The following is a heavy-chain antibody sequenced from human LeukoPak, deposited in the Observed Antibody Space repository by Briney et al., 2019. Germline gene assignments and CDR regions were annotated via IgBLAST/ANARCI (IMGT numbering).Heavy chain of an antibody. J-gene: IGHJ4*02. CDR3: AKFLAAAGISPFDY. CDR1: GFTFSSYG. D-gene: IGHD6-13*01. V-gene: IGHV3-30*02. Sequence: GGSLRLSYAASGFTFSSYGVHWGRQAPGKGLEWVAFIRYDGSNKYYADSVKGRFTISRDNSKNTLYLQMNSLRAEDTAVYYCAKFLAAAGISPFDYWGQGTLVTVSS. CDR2: IRYDGSNK.